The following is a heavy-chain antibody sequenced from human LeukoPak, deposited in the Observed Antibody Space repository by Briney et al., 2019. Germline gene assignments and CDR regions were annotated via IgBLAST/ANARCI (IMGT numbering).Heavy chain of an antibody. CDR3: AKDRADSSGYYYNY. Sequence: PGRSLILSCAASGFTFDDYAMHRVRQAPGKGLEWVSGISWNSGSIGYADSVKGRFTISRDNAKNSLYLQMNSLRAEDTALYYCAKDRADSSGYYYNYWGQGTLVTVSS. D-gene: IGHD3-22*01. V-gene: IGHV3-9*01. CDR2: ISWNSGSI. CDR1: GFTFDDYA. J-gene: IGHJ4*02.